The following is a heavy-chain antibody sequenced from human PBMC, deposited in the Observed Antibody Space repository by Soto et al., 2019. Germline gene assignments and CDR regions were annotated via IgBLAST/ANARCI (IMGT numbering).Heavy chain of an antibody. D-gene: IGHD5-12*01. CDR1: GASISSGDYS. CDR2: IHHGGTP. CDR3: ARVESSGFEYFFDS. J-gene: IGHJ4*02. V-gene: IGHV4-30-2*01. Sequence: PSETLSLTCAVSGASISSGDYSWSWVRQPPGKGLEWIGHIHHGGTPYYKASLKSRVTISQDRSKNQFSLSLSSVTAADTAMYFCARVESSGFEYFFDSWGQGILVTVSS.